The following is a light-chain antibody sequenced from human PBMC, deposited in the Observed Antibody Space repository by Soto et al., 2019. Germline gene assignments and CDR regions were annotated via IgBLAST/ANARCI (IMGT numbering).Light chain of an antibody. CDR1: HSDIGAYNF. V-gene: IGLV2-14*03. CDR3: TSWTTSTTMI. Sequence: QSVLTQPASVSGSPGQSITISCTGTHSDIGAYNFVSWYQQHPGEVPKLILYDVNVRPSGVSNRFSGSKSGNTASLTISGLQAEDEADYYCTSWTTSTTMIFGGGTKVTVL. CDR2: DVN. J-gene: IGLJ2*01.